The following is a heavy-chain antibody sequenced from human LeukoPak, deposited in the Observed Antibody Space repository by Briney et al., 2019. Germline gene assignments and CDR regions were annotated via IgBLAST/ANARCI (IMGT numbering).Heavy chain of an antibody. Sequence: GGSLRLSCAASGFTFSSYEMNWVRQAPGKGLEWVSYISSSGSTIYYADSVKGRFTISRDNAKNSLYLQMNSLRAEDTAVYYCARSLAVAGRGIWGQGTLVTVSS. CDR1: GFTFSSYE. CDR3: ARSLAVAGRGI. V-gene: IGHV3-48*03. D-gene: IGHD6-19*01. J-gene: IGHJ4*02. CDR2: ISSSGSTI.